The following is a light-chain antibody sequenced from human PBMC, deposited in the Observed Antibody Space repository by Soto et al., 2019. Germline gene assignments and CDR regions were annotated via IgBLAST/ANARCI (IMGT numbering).Light chain of an antibody. Sequence: EIVMTQSPATLSVSPGERATLSCRASQSVSSNLAWYQQTPGQAPRLLIHGASTRATGVPARFSGSGSGTEFTLTISSLQSEDFAVYYCQQYINWPPWTFGQGTRWIS. CDR1: QSVSSN. CDR3: QQYINWPPWT. CDR2: GAS. V-gene: IGKV3-15*01. J-gene: IGKJ1*01.